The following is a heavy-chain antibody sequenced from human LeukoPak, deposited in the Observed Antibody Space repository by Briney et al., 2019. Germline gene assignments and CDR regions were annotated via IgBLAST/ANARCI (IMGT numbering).Heavy chain of an antibody. CDR1: VFTFSTYT. D-gene: IGHD2-2*01. J-gene: IGHJ4*02. CDR2: ISSSSTYL. Sequence: GGSLRLSCGASVFTFSTYTIHWVRQPPGKGLEWVSSISSSSTYLYYADSVSGRFTISRDDAKSSLYLQMNSLRAEDTAVYYCARNLPAADYWGQGTLVTVSS. CDR3: ARNLPAADY. V-gene: IGHV3-21*01.